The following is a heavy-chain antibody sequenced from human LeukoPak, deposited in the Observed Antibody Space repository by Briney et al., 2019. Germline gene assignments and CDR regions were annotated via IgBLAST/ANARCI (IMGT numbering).Heavy chain of an antibody. J-gene: IGHJ3*02. D-gene: IGHD3-3*01. CDR2: IGTAGDT. CDR1: GFTLSSYA. Sequence: PGGSLRLSCAASGFTLSSYAMHWVRHATGKGLEWVSAIGTAGDTYYPGSVKGRFTISRENAKNSLYLQMSSLRAGDTAVYYCARAHYDFWSGPDAFDIWGQGTMVTVSS. CDR3: ARAHYDFWSGPDAFDI. V-gene: IGHV3-13*01.